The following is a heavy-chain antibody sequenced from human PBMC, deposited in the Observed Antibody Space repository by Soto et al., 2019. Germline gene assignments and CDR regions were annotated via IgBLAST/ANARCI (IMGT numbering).Heavy chain of an antibody. J-gene: IGHJ6*02. Sequence: GASVKVSCKASGYTFTSYGISWVRQAPGQGLEWMGWISAYNGNTNYAQKLQGRVTMTTDTSTSTAYMELGSLRSDDTAVYYCARGGAARGQYYYYGMDVWGQGTTVTVSS. CDR1: GYTFTSYG. CDR2: ISAYNGNT. V-gene: IGHV1-18*04. D-gene: IGHD6-6*01. CDR3: ARGGAARGQYYYYGMDV.